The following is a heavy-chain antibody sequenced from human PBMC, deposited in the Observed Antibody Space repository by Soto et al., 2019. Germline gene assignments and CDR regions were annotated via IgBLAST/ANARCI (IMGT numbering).Heavy chain of an antibody. CDR2: ISGSGGST. CDR1: GFTFSSYA. D-gene: IGHD3-9*01. V-gene: IGHV3-23*01. Sequence: EVQLLESGGGLVQPGGSLRLSCAASGFTFSSYAMSWVRQAPGKGLEWVSAISGSGGSTYYADSVKGRFTISRENSKNTLYLQMNSLRAEDTAVYDCAKVLEYDILTGYYPNYYYDGMDVWGQGTTVTVSS. J-gene: IGHJ6*02. CDR3: AKVLEYDILTGYYPNYYYDGMDV.